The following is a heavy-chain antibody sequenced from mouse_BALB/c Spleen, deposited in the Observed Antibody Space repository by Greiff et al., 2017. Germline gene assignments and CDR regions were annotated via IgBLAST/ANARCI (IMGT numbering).Heavy chain of an antibody. CDR2: IYPGSGNT. D-gene: IGHD1-1*01. CDR3: ASPYGSPAWFAY. V-gene: IGHV1-63*01. Sequence: VQLQQSGAELVRPGTSVKISCKASGYAFTNYWLGWVKQRPGHGLEWIGDIYPGSGNTYYNEKFKGKATLTADKSSSTAYMQLSSLTSEDSAVYSGASPYGSPAWFAYWGQGTLVTVSA. J-gene: IGHJ3*01. CDR1: GYAFTNYW.